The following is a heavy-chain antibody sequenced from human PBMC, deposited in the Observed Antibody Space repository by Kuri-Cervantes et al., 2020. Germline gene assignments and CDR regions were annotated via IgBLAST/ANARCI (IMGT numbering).Heavy chain of an antibody. V-gene: IGHV3-33*01. CDR1: GFTFSTYG. CDR3: ATRNDDLWG. D-gene: IGHD3-3*01. J-gene: IGHJ4*02. Sequence: GGSLRLSCAASGFTFSTYGMHWVRQAPGKGLEWVATIWYDGSNKYYSDSVKGRFTISRDNSKNTLYPQMNSLRAEDTAMYYCATRNDDLWGWGQGTLVTVSS. CDR2: IWYDGSNK.